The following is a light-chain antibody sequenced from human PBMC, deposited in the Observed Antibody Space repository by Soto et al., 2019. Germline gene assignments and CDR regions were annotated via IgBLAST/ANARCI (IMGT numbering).Light chain of an antibody. CDR2: SHN. J-gene: IGLJ1*01. CDR3: AKWDDSLDGYV. Sequence: QSVLTQPPSASGTPGQRVTISCSGSSSNIGSNTVNWYQQLPGTAPKLLIYSHNQRPSGVPDRFPVSKSGTSASLAISGLQSEDEADYYWAKWDDSLDGYVFGTGTKVTVL. V-gene: IGLV1-44*01. CDR1: SSNIGSNT.